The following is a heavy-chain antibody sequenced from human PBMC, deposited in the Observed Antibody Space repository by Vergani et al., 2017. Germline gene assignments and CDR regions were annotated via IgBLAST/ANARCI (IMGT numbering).Heavy chain of an antibody. D-gene: IGHD3-16*01. V-gene: IGHV3-30*02. Sequence: QVQLVESGGGVVQRGGSLSLSCATSGFTLSNYDMPWIRQGPGKGLEFVAFIQFDGSNQYYADFVKGRLTLSRDFSKNTLYLQMNSLRTDDTATYYCAKHFRGWGIDYWGQGTEVIVSS. CDR2: IQFDGSNQ. CDR3: AKHFRGWGIDY. J-gene: IGHJ4*02. CDR1: GFTLSNYD.